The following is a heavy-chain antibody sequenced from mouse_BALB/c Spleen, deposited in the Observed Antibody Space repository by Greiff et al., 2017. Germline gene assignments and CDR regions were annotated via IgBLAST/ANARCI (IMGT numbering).Heavy chain of an antibody. Sequence: VQLKESGTVLARPGASVKMSCKASGYTFTSYWMHWVKQRPGQGLEWIGAIYPGNSDTSYNQKFKGKAKLTAVTSTSTAYMELSSLTNEDSAVYYCTRSAYYRYDGDFDYWGQGTTLTVSS. CDR3: TRSAYYRYDGDFDY. CDR2: IYPGNSDT. D-gene: IGHD2-14*01. J-gene: IGHJ2*01. CDR1: GYTFTSYW. V-gene: IGHV1-5*01.